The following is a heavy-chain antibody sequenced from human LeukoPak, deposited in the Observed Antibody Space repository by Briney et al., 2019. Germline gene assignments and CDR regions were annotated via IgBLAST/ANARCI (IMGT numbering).Heavy chain of an antibody. CDR1: GFTFSSYS. Sequence: GGSLRLSCAASGFTFSSYSMNWVREAPGKGLEWVSFISTSSSYIYYADSVKGRFTISRDNAKNSLYLQMNSLRAEDTAVYYCAKQGRRGYSYARSYYFDYWGQGTLVTVSS. D-gene: IGHD5-18*01. CDR2: ISTSSSYI. J-gene: IGHJ4*02. CDR3: AKQGRRGYSYARSYYFDY. V-gene: IGHV3-21*01.